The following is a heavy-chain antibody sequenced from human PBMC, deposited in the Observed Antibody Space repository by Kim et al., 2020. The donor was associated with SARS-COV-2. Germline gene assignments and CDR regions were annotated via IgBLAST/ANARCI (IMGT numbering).Heavy chain of an antibody. V-gene: IGHV3-15*01. J-gene: IGHJ5*02. D-gene: IGHD3-10*01. CDR2: IKSKTDGGTT. CDR3: TTEQVLLWFGELYNWFDP. CDR1: GFTFSNAW. Sequence: GGSLRLSCAASGFTFSNAWMSWVRQAPGKGLEWVGRIKSKTDGGTTDYAAPVKGRFTISRDDSKNTLYLQMNSLKTEDTAVYYCTTEQVLLWFGELYNWFDPWGQGTLVTVSS.